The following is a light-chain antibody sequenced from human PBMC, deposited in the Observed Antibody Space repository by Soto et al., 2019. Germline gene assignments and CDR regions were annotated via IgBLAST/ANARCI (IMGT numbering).Light chain of an antibody. Sequence: EIVMTQSPATLSVSTGERATLSCRASQSVSSDLAWYQQKPGQAPRLLIYGASTRTTGVPARFSGSGSGTEFTLTISSLQSEDSAIYYCQQRSSWHTFGQGTKVDIK. CDR1: QSVSSD. J-gene: IGKJ1*01. V-gene: IGKV3-15*01. CDR2: GAS. CDR3: QQRSSWHT.